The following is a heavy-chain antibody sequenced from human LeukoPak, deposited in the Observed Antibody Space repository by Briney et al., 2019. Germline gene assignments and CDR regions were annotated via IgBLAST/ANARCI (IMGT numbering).Heavy chain of an antibody. CDR2: INHSGST. J-gene: IGHJ4*02. Sequence: SETLSLTCAVYGGSFSGYYWSWIRQPPGKGLGWIGEINHSGSTNYNPSLKSRVTISVDTSKNQFSLKLSSVTAADTAVYYCARGLLGEPTYFDYWGQGTLVTVSS. CDR3: ARGLLGEPTYFDY. D-gene: IGHD3-10*01. CDR1: GGSFSGYY. V-gene: IGHV4-34*01.